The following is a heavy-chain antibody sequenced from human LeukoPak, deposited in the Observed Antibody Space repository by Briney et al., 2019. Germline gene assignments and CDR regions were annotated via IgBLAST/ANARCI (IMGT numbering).Heavy chain of an antibody. J-gene: IGHJ5*02. CDR3: ARGGSPYSGSYDWFDP. Sequence: ETLSLTCAVYCGSFSGYYWSWIRQPPGKGLEWIGEINHSGSTNYNPSLKSRVTISVDTSKNQFSLKLSSVTAADTAVYYCARGGSPYSGSYDWFDPWGQGTLVTVSS. CDR1: CGSFSGYY. D-gene: IGHD1-26*01. CDR2: INHSGST. V-gene: IGHV4-34*01.